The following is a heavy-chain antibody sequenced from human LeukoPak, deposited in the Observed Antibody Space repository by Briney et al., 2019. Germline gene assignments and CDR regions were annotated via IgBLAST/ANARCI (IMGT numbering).Heavy chain of an antibody. CDR2: INHNGTA. V-gene: IGHV4-34*01. D-gene: IGHD2-2*01. CDR3: ARVRSSSHLGYYYMDV. Sequence: SETLSLTCAVYSGSFNLYQWSWIRQSPGKRLEWIGEINHNGTAHYHASLNSRGVMSADTSRRQVSLTLNSVTAADTAVYYCARVRSSSHLGYYYMDVWGKGTTVTVSS. J-gene: IGHJ6*03. CDR1: SGSFNLYQ.